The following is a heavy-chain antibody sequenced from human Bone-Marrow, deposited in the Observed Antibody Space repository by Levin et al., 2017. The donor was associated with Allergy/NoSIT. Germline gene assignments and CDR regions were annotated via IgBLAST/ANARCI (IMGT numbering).Heavy chain of an antibody. CDR1: GFTFSSYR. J-gene: IGHJ4*02. D-gene: IGHD5-24*01. V-gene: IGHV3-21*01. Sequence: GGSLRLSCAASGFTFSSYRMNWVRQAPGKGLGWVSPISSSSSYIYYADSVKGRFTISRDNAKNSLYLQMNSLRAEDTAVYYCARDSQEVVEMATTASPNDYWGQGTLVTVSS. CDR2: ISSSSSYI. CDR3: ARDSQEVVEMATTASPNDY.